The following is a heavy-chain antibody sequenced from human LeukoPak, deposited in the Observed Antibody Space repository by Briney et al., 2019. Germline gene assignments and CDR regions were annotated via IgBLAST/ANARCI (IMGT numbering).Heavy chain of an antibody. J-gene: IGHJ4*02. D-gene: IGHD3-10*01. CDR3: ARVQGLYYGSGSYDY. CDR1: GDSVSSNSAA. Sequence: SQTLSLTCAISGDSVSSNSAAWNWIRQSPSRGFEWLGRTYYRSKWYNDYAVSVKSRITINPDTSKNQFSLQLNSVTPEDTAVYYCARVQGLYYGSGSYDYWGQGTLVTVSS. V-gene: IGHV6-1*01. CDR2: TYYRSKWYN.